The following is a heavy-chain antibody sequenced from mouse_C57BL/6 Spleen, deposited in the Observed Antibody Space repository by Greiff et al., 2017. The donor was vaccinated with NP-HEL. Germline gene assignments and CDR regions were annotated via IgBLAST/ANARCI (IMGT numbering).Heavy chain of an antibody. D-gene: IGHD1-1*01. CDR1: GYTFTTYP. CDR3: ALTIVAPIDY. Sequence: QVQLKESGAELVKPGASVKMSCKASGYTFTTYPIAWLKQNHGTSLEWIGNFHPYNDDTKYNEKFKGKATLTVEKSSSTDYLELSRLTSDDSAVYYCALTIVAPIDYWGQGTTLTVSS. CDR2: FHPYNDDT. J-gene: IGHJ2*01. V-gene: IGHV1-47*01.